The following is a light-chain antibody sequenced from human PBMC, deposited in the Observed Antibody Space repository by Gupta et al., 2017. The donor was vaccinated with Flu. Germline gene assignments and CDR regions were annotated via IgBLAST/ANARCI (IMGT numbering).Light chain of an antibody. CDR2: RTD. Sequence: QSVLTQPPSASETPGQRVTISCSGGTSNIGNNYVFWFQHLPGPAPKLLIYRTDQRPSGVPDRFSGSKSGTSASLAIIGLRSEDEADYYCAAWDDSLSGSYVFGAGTRLTVL. CDR1: TSNIGNNY. J-gene: IGLJ1*01. CDR3: AAWDDSLSGSYV. V-gene: IGLV1-47*01.